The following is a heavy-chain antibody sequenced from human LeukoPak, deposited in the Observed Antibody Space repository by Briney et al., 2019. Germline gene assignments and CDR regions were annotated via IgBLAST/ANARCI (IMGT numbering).Heavy chain of an antibody. CDR1: GFTFSSYA. CDR3: AKDLIGSGSSLDV. D-gene: IGHD3-10*01. V-gene: IGHV3-23*01. Sequence: GGSLRLSCAASGFTFSSYAMSWVRQAPGKGLEWVSAISASGGTTYYADSVKGRFTISRDNSKNTLYLQMNSLRAEDTAVYYCAKDLIGSGSSLDVWGRGTTVTVSS. CDR2: ISASGGTT. J-gene: IGHJ6*04.